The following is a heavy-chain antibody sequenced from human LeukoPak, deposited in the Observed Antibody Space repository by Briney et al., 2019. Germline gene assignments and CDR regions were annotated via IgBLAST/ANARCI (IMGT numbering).Heavy chain of an antibody. CDR2: IYTSGST. CDR1: GGSISSGSYY. D-gene: IGHD4-17*01. Sequence: SETLSLTCTVSGGSISSGSYYWSWIRQPAGKGLEWIGRIYTSGSTNYNPSLKSRVTISVDTSKNQFSLKLSSVTAADTAVYYCARDVGGSEDYGAFGAAFDIWGQGTMVTVSS. J-gene: IGHJ3*02. V-gene: IGHV4-61*02. CDR3: ARDVGGSEDYGAFGAAFDI.